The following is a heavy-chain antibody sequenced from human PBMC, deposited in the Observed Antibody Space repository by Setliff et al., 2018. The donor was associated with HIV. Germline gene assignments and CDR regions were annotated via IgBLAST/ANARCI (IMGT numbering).Heavy chain of an antibody. Sequence: SETLSLTCAVYGGSFSGYFWSWIRQSAGKGLQWIGEINHSGSTTYNPSLKSRVTISVYTSKNQFSLKLIAVTAADTALYYCARSGALATSTWSPFDYWGHGIQVTVSS. CDR2: INHSGST. V-gene: IGHV4-34*01. J-gene: IGHJ4*01. D-gene: IGHD6-19*01. CDR1: GGSFSGYF. CDR3: ARSGALATSTWSPFDY.